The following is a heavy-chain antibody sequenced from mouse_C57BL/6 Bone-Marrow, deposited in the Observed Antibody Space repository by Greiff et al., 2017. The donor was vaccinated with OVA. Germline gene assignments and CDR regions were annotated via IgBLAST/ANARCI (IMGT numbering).Heavy chain of an antibody. CDR2: IEPSDSYT. J-gene: IGHJ3*01. D-gene: IGHD1-1*01. V-gene: IGHV1-50*01. Sequence: QVQLQQPGAELVKPGASVKMSCKASGYTFTSYWMQWVKQRPGQGLEWIGEIEPSDSYTNYNQKFKGKATLTVDTSSSTAYMQLSSLTSEDSAVYYCSRESGSSPCWGQVTLLTVSS. CDR3: SRESGSSPC. CDR1: GYTFTSYW.